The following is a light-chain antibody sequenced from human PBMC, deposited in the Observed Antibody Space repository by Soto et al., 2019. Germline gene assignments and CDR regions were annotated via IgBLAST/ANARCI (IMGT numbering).Light chain of an antibody. CDR2: LGS. CDR1: QSLLHSNGYNY. CDR3: MQALQTPYT. V-gene: IGKV2-28*01. J-gene: IGKJ2*01. Sequence: DIVMTQSPLSLPVTPGEPASISCRSSQSLLHSNGYNYLGWYLQKPGQSPQLLIYLGSNRASGVPERFSGSGSGTDFTLKISRVEAEDLGVYYCMQALQTPYTFSQGTKREIK.